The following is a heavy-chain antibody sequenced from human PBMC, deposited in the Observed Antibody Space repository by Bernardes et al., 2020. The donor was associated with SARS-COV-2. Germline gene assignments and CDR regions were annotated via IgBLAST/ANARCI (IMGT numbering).Heavy chain of an antibody. CDR1: GGSITSDY. CDR2: IFNSGTT. V-gene: IGHV4-59*01. Sequence: SETLSLTCTVSGGSITSDYWSWIRQPPGKGLEWIAYIFNSGTTNYNPSLKSRVTISLDTSKSQFSLRLGSVTAADTAVYYCARVRRDGYNDWFDHWGQGTLVTVSS. J-gene: IGHJ5*02. CDR3: ARVRRDGYNDWFDH. D-gene: IGHD5-12*01.